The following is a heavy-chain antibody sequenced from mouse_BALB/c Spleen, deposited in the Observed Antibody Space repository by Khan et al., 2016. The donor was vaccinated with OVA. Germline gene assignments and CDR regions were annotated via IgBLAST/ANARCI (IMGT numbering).Heavy chain of an antibody. Sequence: EVELVESGGGLVKPGGSLKLSCAASGFTFSDYYMYWVRQTPEKRLEWVATISDGGSYTYYPDSVKGRFTISRDNAKNNPYLQMSSLKSEDTAMYYCAGDRDYCGRSYDWYCDDWGAGTKVTVSS. CDR3: AGDRDYCGRSYDWYCDD. J-gene: IGHJ1*01. D-gene: IGHD1-1*01. CDR2: ISDGGSYT. V-gene: IGHV5-4*02. CDR1: GFTFSDYY.